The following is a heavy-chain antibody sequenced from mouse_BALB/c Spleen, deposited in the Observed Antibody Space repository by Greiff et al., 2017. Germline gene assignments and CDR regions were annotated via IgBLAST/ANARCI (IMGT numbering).Heavy chain of an antibody. Sequence: VKLVESGPGLVAPSQSLSITCTVSGFSLTSYGVHWVRQPPGKGLEWLGVIWAGGSTNYNSALMSRLSISKDNSKSQVFLKMNSLQTDDTAMYYCARDDGYPAWFAYWGQGTLVTVSA. CDR3: ARDDGYPAWFAY. CDR1: GFSLTSYG. J-gene: IGHJ3*01. V-gene: IGHV2-9*02. CDR2: IWAGGST. D-gene: IGHD2-3*01.